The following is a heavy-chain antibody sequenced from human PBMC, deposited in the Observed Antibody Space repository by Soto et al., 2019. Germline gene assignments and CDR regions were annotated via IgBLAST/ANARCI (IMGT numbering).Heavy chain of an antibody. CDR1: GFTFSNYG. J-gene: IGHJ4*02. V-gene: IGHV3-30*18. Sequence: SLRLSSAASGFTFSNYGMHWVRQAPGKGLEWVAVISYDGSNKYYADSVKGRFTISRDNSKNTLYLQMNSLRAEDTAVYYCAKAPQYCSGGSCYCDYWGQGT. CDR2: ISYDGSNK. CDR3: AKAPQYCSGGSCYCDY. D-gene: IGHD2-15*01.